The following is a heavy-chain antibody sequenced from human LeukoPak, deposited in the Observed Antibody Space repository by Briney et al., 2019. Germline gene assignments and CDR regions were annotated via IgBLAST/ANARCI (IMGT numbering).Heavy chain of an antibody. CDR3: ASGLGYCSSTSCYKHLYFDY. J-gene: IGHJ4*02. D-gene: IGHD2-2*02. CDR2: IYTSGST. V-gene: IGHV4-4*07. CDR1: GGSISSYY. Sequence: SETLSLTCTVSGGSISSYYWSWIRQPAGKGLEWIGRIYTSGSTNYNPSLKSRVTISVDTSKNQFSLKLSSVTAADTAVYYCASGLGYCSSTSCYKHLYFDYWGQGTLVTVSS.